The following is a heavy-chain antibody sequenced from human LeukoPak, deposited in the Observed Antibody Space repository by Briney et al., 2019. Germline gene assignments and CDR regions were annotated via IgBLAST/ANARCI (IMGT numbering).Heavy chain of an antibody. J-gene: IGHJ3*02. CDR1: GFTFSSYW. CDR3: AKDPFYYDSSGRDAFDI. V-gene: IGHV3-7*01. Sequence: GGSLRLSCAASGFTFSSYWMSWVRQAPGKGLEWVANIKQDGSEKYYVDSVKGRFTISRDNSKNTLYLQMNSLRAEDTAVYYCAKDPFYYDSSGRDAFDIWGQGTMVTVSS. CDR2: IKQDGSEK. D-gene: IGHD3-22*01.